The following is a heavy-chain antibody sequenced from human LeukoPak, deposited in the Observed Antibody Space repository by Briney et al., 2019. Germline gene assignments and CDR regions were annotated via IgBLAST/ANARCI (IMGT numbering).Heavy chain of an antibody. CDR1: GYTFTSYS. CDR2: ISAYNGNT. CDR3: ARGMSGYTEDPFDI. J-gene: IGHJ3*02. V-gene: IGHV1-18*04. D-gene: IGHD2-2*02. Sequence: EASVKVSCKASGYTFTSYSINWVRQAPGQGLEWMAWISAYNGNTNYAQKFQDRVTLTRDTSTSTAYMELRSLRSDDTAVYFCARGMSGYTEDPFDIWGQGTVVTVSS.